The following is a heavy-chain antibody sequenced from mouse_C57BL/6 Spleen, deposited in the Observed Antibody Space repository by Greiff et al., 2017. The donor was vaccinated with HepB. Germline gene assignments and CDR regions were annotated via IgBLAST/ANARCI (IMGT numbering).Heavy chain of an antibody. V-gene: IGHV1-9*01. CDR3: ARRDLY. Sequence: QVQLQQSGAELMKPGASVKLSCKATGYTFTGYWIEWVKQRPGHGLEWIGEILPGSGSTNDNEKFKGKATFTADTSSNTAYMQLSSLTTEDSAIYYCARRDLYWGQGTTLTVSS. CDR1: GYTFTGYW. J-gene: IGHJ2*01. D-gene: IGHD3-3*01. CDR2: ILPGSGST.